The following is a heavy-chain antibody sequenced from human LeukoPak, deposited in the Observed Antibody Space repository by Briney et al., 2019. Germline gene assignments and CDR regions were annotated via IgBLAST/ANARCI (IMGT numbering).Heavy chain of an antibody. D-gene: IGHD3-3*01. CDR3: VRFLEWLNAFDI. CDR1: GFTFSSYG. Sequence: GGSLRLSCAASGFTFSSYGMHWVRQAPGKGLEWVAVISYDGSNKYYADSVKGRFTISRDNSKNTLYLQMNSLRSEDTAVYYCVRFLEWLNAFDIWGQGTMVTVSS. CDR2: ISYDGSNK. V-gene: IGHV3-30*03. J-gene: IGHJ3*02.